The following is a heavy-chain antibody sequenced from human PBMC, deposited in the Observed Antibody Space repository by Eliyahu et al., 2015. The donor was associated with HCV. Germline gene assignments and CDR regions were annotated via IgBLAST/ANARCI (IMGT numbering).Heavy chain of an antibody. CDR1: GGSISSYY. V-gene: IGHV4-59*01. CDR2: IYYSGNT. J-gene: IGHJ4*02. Sequence: QVQLQESGPGLVKPSETLSLTCTVSGGSISSYYWSWIRQPPGRGLEWIGYIYYSGNTNYNPSLRSRVTISVDTSKNQFSLKLSSVTAADTAVYYCARERNTGSYHYFDYWGQGTLVTVSS. D-gene: IGHD1-26*01. CDR3: ARERNTGSYHYFDY.